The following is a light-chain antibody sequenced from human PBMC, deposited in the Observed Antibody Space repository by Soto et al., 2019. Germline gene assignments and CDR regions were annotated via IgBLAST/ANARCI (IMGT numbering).Light chain of an antibody. J-gene: IGKJ2*03. V-gene: IGKV3-20*01. CDR3: RKCCSSPYS. CDR1: QSVSANF. Sequence: EIVLTQSPGTLSLSPGERATLSCRASQSVSANFVAWYQQKPGQPPRLFIFAASGRAAGIPDRFSGSGSGTDFNRTSSRLEAEDFAAYYCRKCCSSPYSFAQGTKLEI. CDR2: AAS.